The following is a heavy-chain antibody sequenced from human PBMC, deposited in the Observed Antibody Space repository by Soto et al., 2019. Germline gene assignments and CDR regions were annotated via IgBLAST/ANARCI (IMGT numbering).Heavy chain of an antibody. D-gene: IGHD5-12*01. CDR3: ASTRYSGDDPDALES. CDR2: IWYDGSHK. Sequence: QVQLVESGGAVVQPGTSLRLSCTASGFTFSSYRMHWVRQAPGKGLEWVALIWYDGSHKFYVDSVKGRFAVSRDNSKNTVYLQMSSLTGEDTAVYYCASTRYSGDDPDALESWGRGTLVTISS. V-gene: IGHV3-33*03. CDR1: GFTFSSYR. J-gene: IGHJ3*02.